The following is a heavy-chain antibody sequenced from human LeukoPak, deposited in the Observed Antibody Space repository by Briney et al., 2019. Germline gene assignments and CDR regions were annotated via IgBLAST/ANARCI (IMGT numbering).Heavy chain of an antibody. CDR3: ARDNGGTAMTYYYYYYMDV. CDR1: GYTFTDYY. Sequence: ASVRVSCTASGYTFTDYYIHWVRQAPGQGLEWMGWIKPNSVATNYAQKFQGRVTMTRNTSISTAYMELSSLRSEDTAVYYCARDNGGTAMTYYYYYYMDVWGKGTTVTISS. D-gene: IGHD5-18*01. CDR2: IKPNSVAT. J-gene: IGHJ6*03. V-gene: IGHV1-2*02.